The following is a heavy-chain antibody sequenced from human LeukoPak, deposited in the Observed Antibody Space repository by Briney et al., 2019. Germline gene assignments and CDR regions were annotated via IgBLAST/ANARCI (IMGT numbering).Heavy chain of an antibody. J-gene: IGHJ4*02. V-gene: IGHV4-31*03. CDR2: IYYSGST. CDR1: GGSISSGGYY. CDR3: ARDQQQLSTIDY. D-gene: IGHD6-13*01. Sequence: PSETLSLTCTVSGGSISSGGYYWSWIRQHPGKGLEWIGYIYYSGSTYYNPSLKSRVTISVDTSKNQFSLKLSSVTAADTAVYYCARDQQQLSTIDYWGQGTLVTVSS.